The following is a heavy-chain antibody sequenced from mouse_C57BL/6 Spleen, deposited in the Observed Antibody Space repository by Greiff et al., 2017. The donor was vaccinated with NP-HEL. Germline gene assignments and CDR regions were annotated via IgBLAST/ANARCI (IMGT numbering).Heavy chain of an antibody. Sequence: VQLQQSGAELVRPGASVKLSCTASGFNITDDYMHWVKQRPEQGLEWIGWIDPENGDTEYASKFQGKATITADTSSNTAYLQLSSLTSEDTAVYYCTTDGSYYAMDYWGQGTSVTVSS. D-gene: IGHD2-3*01. CDR3: TTDGSYYAMDY. CDR2: IDPENGDT. J-gene: IGHJ4*01. CDR1: GFNITDDY. V-gene: IGHV14-4*01.